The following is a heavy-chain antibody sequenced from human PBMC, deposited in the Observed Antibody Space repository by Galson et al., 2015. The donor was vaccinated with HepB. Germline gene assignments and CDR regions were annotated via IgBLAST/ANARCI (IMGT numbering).Heavy chain of an antibody. CDR1: GFSLPTSGMR. D-gene: IGHD2-15*01. V-gene: IGHV2-70*04. CDR3: ARSRYYTGGSCFSVVWAFDY. CDR2: IDWDDDK. J-gene: IGHJ4*02. Sequence: PALVKPTQTLTLTCNFSGFSLPTSGMRVSWIRQPPGKALEWLARIDWDDDKYYSASLKTRLTISKDTPKNQVVLTMTNVDPVDTGTYFCARSRYYTGGSCFSVVWAFDYWGQGTLVTVSS.